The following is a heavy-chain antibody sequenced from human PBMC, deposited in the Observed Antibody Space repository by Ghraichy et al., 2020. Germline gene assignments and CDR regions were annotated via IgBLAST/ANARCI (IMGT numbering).Heavy chain of an antibody. Sequence: SETLSLTCTVSGGSISSYYWSWIRQPPGKGLEWIGYIYYSGSTNYNPSLKSRVTISVDTSKNQFSLKLSSVTAADTAVYYCARVTKADFWSGYSESGHNWFDPWGQGTLVTVSS. CDR3: ARVTKADFWSGYSESGHNWFDP. CDR2: IYYSGST. D-gene: IGHD3-3*01. J-gene: IGHJ5*02. CDR1: GGSISSYY. V-gene: IGHV4-59*01.